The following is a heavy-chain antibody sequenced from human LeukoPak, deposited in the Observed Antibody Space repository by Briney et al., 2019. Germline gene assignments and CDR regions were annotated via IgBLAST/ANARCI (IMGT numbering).Heavy chain of an antibody. Sequence: ASVTVSCTASGYTFTSYAMHWVRQAPGQRLEWMGWINAGNGNTKYSQKFQGRVTITRDTSASTAYMELSSLRSEDTAVYYCARGGYCSAGSCYQCWGDFCYWGQGTLVTVSS. CDR1: GYTFTSYA. CDR2: INAGNGNT. CDR3: ARGGYCSAGSCYQCWGDFCY. D-gene: IGHD2-15*01. J-gene: IGHJ4*02. V-gene: IGHV1-3*01.